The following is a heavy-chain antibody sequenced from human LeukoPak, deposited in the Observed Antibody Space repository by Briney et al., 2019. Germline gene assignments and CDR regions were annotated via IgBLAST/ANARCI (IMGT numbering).Heavy chain of an antibody. CDR3: AKGPYYYDSSGYYYVTHASFDY. CDR1: GLIFSNYA. D-gene: IGHD3-22*01. Sequence: GGSLRLSCAASGLIFSNYALSWVRQAPGKGLEWVSAISGSGGSTYYADSVKGRFTISRDNSKNTLYLQMNSLRAEDTAVYYCAKGPYYYDSSGYYYVTHASFDYWGQGTLVTVSS. V-gene: IGHV3-23*01. CDR2: ISGSGGST. J-gene: IGHJ4*02.